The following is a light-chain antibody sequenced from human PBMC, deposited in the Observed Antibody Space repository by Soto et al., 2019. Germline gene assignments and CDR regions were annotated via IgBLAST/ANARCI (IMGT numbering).Light chain of an antibody. Sequence: DIQMTQSPSSLSASVGDSVTITCRASQSVRNYLNWYQHKPGKAPKLLIYGASRLQTGVPSRFSGSGSGTDFTLTISSLQPEDFATYYCQQSYSTPPGTFGQGPKVDI. CDR3: QQSYSTPPGT. V-gene: IGKV1-39*01. CDR2: GAS. CDR1: QSVRNY. J-gene: IGKJ1*01.